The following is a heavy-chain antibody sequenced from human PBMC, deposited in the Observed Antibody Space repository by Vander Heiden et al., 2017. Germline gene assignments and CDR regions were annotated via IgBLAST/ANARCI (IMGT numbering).Heavy chain of an antibody. J-gene: IGHJ4*02. CDR3: AKEFPLDIGVVPALDY. Sequence: QIQLVESGGGVVQPGRSLRLSCTASGFTFRPYGMHWVRQARGRGLDWVALVSFDGRDTYYADSVKGRFTISRDNAKNTLYLQMNSLRGEDTAVYYCAKEFPLDIGVVPALDYWGQGTLVTVSS. D-gene: IGHD2-2*03. V-gene: IGHV3-30*18. CDR2: VSFDGRDT. CDR1: GFTFRPYG.